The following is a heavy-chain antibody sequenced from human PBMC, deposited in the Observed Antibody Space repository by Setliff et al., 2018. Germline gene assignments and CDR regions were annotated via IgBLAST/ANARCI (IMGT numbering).Heavy chain of an antibody. CDR2: IYYSGST. CDR3: ASLPYYDSSGYSLSYY. CDR1: GGSISSSSYY. D-gene: IGHD3-22*01. V-gene: IGHV4-39*01. J-gene: IGHJ4*02. Sequence: NPSETLSLTCTVSGGSISSSSYYWGWIRQPPGKGLEWIGSIYYSGSTYYNPSLKSRVTISVDTSKNQFSLKLSSVTAADTAVYYCASLPYYDSSGYSLSYYWGQVTLVTVSS.